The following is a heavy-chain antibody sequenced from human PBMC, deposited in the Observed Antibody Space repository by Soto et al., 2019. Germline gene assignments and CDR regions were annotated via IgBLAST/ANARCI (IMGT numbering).Heavy chain of an antibody. CDR1: GASTVSHYH. J-gene: IGHJ4*02. Sequence: QVQLQESGPGLVKPSQTLSLTCSVSGASTVSHYHWTWIRQPPGKGLEWMGYIFNSGTTFYNPSLTSRFSISMDTSGNHFSLELRSVTAADTAVYYCALALGPTTGLDYWGQGTLVTSP. CDR2: IFNSGTT. D-gene: IGHD1-26*01. V-gene: IGHV4-31*02. CDR3: ALALGPTTGLDY.